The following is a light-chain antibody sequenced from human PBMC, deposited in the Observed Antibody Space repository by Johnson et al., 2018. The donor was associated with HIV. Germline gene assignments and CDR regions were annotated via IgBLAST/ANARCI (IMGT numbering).Light chain of an antibody. J-gene: IGLJ1*01. CDR2: DNN. V-gene: IGLV1-51*01. CDR3: GTWDTSLSARGV. Sequence: QPVLTQPPSVSAAPGQTVTISCSGSSSNIGNNYVSWYQQLPGTAPKLLIYDNNKRPSGIPDRFSGSKSGTSATLGITGLQTGDEADYYCGTWDTSLSARGVFGTGTKVTVL. CDR1: SSNIGNNY.